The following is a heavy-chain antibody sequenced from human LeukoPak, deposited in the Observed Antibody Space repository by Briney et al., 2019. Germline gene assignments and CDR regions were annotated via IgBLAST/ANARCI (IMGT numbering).Heavy chain of an antibody. CDR3: TTLTTVTTTDY. J-gene: IGHJ4*02. CDR1: GFTFSSYL. D-gene: IGHD4-17*01. Sequence: PGGSLRLSCAASGFTFSSYLMSWVRQAPGKGLEWVGRIKSKTDGGTTDYAAPVKGRFTISRDDSKNTLYLQMNSLKTEDTAVYYCTTLTTVTTTDYWGQGTLVTVSS. V-gene: IGHV3-15*01. CDR2: IKSKTDGGTT.